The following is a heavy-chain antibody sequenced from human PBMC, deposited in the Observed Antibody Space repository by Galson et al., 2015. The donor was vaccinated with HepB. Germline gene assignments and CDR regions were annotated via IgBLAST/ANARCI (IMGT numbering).Heavy chain of an antibody. J-gene: IGHJ6*03. D-gene: IGHD3-3*01. CDR1: GFTFDDYA. CDR3: AKDWNYEFHYYYMDV. V-gene: IGHV3-9*01. CDR2: ISWNSGSI. Sequence: SLRLSCAASGFTFDDYAMHWVRRAPGKGLEWVSGISWNSGSIGYADSVKGRFTISRDNAKNSLYLQMNSLRAEDTALYYCAKDWNYEFHYYYMDVWGKGTTVTVSS.